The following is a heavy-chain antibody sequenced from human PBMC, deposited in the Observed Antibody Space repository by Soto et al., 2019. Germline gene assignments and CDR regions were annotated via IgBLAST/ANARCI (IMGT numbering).Heavy chain of an antibody. D-gene: IGHD3-9*01. CDR3: ARDFGRDFDWFQADY. CDR2: INPNSGGT. Sequence: GSSVKVSFKASGYTFTGYYMHWVRQAPGQGLEWMGWINPNSGGTNYAQKFQGRVTMTRDTSISTAYMELSRLRSDDTAVYYCARDFGRDFDWFQADYWGQGTQVTVSS. V-gene: IGHV1-2*02. J-gene: IGHJ4*02. CDR1: GYTFTGYY.